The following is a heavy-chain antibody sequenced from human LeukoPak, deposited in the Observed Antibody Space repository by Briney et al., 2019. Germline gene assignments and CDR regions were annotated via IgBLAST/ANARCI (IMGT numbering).Heavy chain of an antibody. CDR2: ISDSGGRI. V-gene: IGHV3-23*01. J-gene: IGHJ3*02. CDR1: GFTFSTYR. CDR3: AKVLIWTYGSGNYYKGAFDI. D-gene: IGHD3-10*01. Sequence: PGGSLRLSCAASGFTFSTYRMSWVRQAPGKGLEWVSLISDSGGRIYYADSVKGRFTISRDNSKNTLYLQMNSLRAEDTAVYYCAKVLIWTYGSGNYYKGAFDIWGQGTMVTVFS.